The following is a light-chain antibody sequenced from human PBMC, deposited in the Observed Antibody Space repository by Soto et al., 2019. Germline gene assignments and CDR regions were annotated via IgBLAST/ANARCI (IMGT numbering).Light chain of an antibody. CDR1: SSDVGGYNY. Sequence: QSALTQPASVSGSPGQSITISCTGTSSDVGGYNYVSWYQQHPGKAPKLMIYDVSNRPSGGSNRVSGSKSGNTASLTISGLQAEDEADYYCRSYTSSSTKVFGGGTKVTLL. CDR2: DVS. CDR3: RSYTSSSTKV. J-gene: IGLJ3*02. V-gene: IGLV2-14*01.